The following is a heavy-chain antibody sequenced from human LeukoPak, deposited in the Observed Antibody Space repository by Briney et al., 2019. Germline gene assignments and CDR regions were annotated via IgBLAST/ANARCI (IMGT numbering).Heavy chain of an antibody. CDR2: VNHSGST. CDR3: ARGLVVPAVLSP. J-gene: IGHJ5*02. D-gene: IGHD2-2*01. Sequence: SETLSLTCAVYGGSFSGYYWSWIRQPPGKGLEWIGEVNHSGSTNYNPSLKSRVTISVDTSKNQFSLKLSSVTAADTAVYYCARGLVVPAVLSPWGQGTLVTVSS. CDR1: GGSFSGYY. V-gene: IGHV4-34*01.